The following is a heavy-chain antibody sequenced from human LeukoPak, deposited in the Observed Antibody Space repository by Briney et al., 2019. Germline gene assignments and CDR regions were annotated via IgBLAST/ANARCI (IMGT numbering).Heavy chain of an antibody. CDR3: ARGYYYDSPSHGGY. D-gene: IGHD3-22*01. CDR1: GYTFSGYY. V-gene: IGHV1-2*02. Sequence: ASVKVSCKTSGYTFSGYYIHWLRQAPGQGLEWMGWINPNSGGTNYAQKFQGRITMHRDTSISTAYMELSSLRSDNTAVYYCARGYYYDSPSHGGYWGQGTLVTVSS. CDR2: INPNSGGT. J-gene: IGHJ4*02.